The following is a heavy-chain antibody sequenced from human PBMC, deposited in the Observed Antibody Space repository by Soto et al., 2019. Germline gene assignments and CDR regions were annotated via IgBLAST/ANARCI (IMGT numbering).Heavy chain of an antibody. Sequence: SETLSLTCAVYGGSFSGYYWSWIRQPPGKGLEWIGEINHSGSTNYNPSLKSRVTISVDTSKNQFSLKLSSVTAADTAVYYCARDGEYSSCWEVYYYYGIDVWGQGTTVTVSS. J-gene: IGHJ6*02. V-gene: IGHV4-34*01. CDR1: GGSFSGYY. CDR3: ARDGEYSSCWEVYYYYGIDV. D-gene: IGHD6-19*01. CDR2: INHSGST.